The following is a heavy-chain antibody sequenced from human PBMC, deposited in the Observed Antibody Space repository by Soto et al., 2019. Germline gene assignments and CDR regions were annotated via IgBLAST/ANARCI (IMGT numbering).Heavy chain of an antibody. V-gene: IGHV1-18*01. CDR2: ISTGNGNA. CDR3: ARDDSGFSGSHYIDYFNY. J-gene: IGHJ4*02. D-gene: IGHD1-26*01. CDR1: GYTFTSYG. Sequence: ASVKVSCKASGYTFTSYGISWVRQAPGQGLEWMGWISTGNGNACYAQNFQGRVTITRDTSAGTVYMQLSSLTSEDTAVYYCARDDSGFSGSHYIDYFNYWGQGALVTVSS.